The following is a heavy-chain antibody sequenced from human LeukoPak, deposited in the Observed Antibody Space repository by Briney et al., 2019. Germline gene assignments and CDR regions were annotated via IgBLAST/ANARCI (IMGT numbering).Heavy chain of an antibody. CDR3: TRDYDILTGYPFDY. Sequence: GSLRLSCTASGFTFGDYAMSWVRQAPGKGLEWVGFIRSKAYGGTTEYAASVKGRFTISRDDSKSIAYLQMNSLKTEDTAVYYCTRDYDILTGYPFDYWGQGTLVTVSS. V-gene: IGHV3-49*04. D-gene: IGHD3-9*01. J-gene: IGHJ4*02. CDR1: GFTFGDYA. CDR2: IRSKAYGGTT.